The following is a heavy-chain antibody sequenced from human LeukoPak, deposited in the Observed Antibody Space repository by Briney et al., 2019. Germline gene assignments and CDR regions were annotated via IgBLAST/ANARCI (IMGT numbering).Heavy chain of an antibody. CDR2: ISSSGSTI. CDR3: ARDLRSLIVSVEWFDP. Sequence: SGGSLRLSCAASGFTFSDYYMSWIRQAPGKGLEWVSYISSSGSTIYYADSVKGRFTISRDNAKNSLYLQMNSLRAEDTAGYYCARDLRSLIVSVEWFDPWGQGTLVTVSS. D-gene: IGHD3-22*01. V-gene: IGHV3-11*01. CDR1: GFTFSDYY. J-gene: IGHJ5*02.